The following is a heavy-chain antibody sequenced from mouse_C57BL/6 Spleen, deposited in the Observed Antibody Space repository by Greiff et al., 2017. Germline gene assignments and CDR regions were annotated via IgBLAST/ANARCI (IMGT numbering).Heavy chain of an antibody. Sequence: QVQLQQPGTELVKPGASVKLSCKASGYTFTSYWMHWVKQRPGQGLEWIGNINPSNGGTNYNEKFKSKATLTVDKSSSTAYMQLSSLTSEDSAVDYCARSFITTVVRMDYWGQGTSVTVSS. CDR3: ARSFITTVVRMDY. D-gene: IGHD1-1*01. CDR1: GYTFTSYW. J-gene: IGHJ4*01. V-gene: IGHV1-53*01. CDR2: INPSNGGT.